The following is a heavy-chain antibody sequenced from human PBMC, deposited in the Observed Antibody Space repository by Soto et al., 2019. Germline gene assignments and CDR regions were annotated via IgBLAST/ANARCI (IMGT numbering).Heavy chain of an antibody. J-gene: IGHJ5*02. D-gene: IGHD2-2*01. V-gene: IGHV3-23*01. CDR1: GFTFSTYA. Sequence: PGGSLRLSCAASGFTFSTYAMSWVRQAPGKGLEWVSAISDSGGTTFYADSVKGRFTFSRDNSKNTLYLQMNRLRTEDTAVYYCAKDRGSGTSGYSFDPWGQGTLVTVSS. CDR3: AKDRGSGTSGYSFDP. CDR2: ISDSGGTT.